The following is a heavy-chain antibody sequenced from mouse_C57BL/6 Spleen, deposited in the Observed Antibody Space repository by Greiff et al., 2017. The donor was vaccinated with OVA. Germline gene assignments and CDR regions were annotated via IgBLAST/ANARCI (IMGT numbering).Heavy chain of an antibody. Sequence: VQLQESGAELVKPGASVKLSCKASGYTFTSYWMHWVKQRPGQGLEWIGMIHPNSGSTNYNEKFKSKATLTVDKSSSTAYMQLSSLTSEDSAVYYCARMASDGYGGAWFAYWGQGTLVTVSA. J-gene: IGHJ3*01. D-gene: IGHD2-2*01. V-gene: IGHV1-64*01. CDR3: ARMASDGYGGAWFAY. CDR2: IHPNSGST. CDR1: GYTFTSYW.